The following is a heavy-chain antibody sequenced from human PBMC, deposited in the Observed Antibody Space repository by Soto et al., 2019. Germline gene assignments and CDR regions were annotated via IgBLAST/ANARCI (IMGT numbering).Heavy chain of an antibody. Sequence: QVQLVQSGAEVQKPGASVKVSCKTSGYTFTEYYIHWMRQVPGQGPEWMGWINPNSGGTKYAKKFQGVVRMTGDTSTSTSILELTGLRSDDTAVYYCARRLGGGGDYFYGMDVWGQGTAVIVSS. J-gene: IGHJ6*02. D-gene: IGHD3-10*01. CDR3: ARRLGGGGDYFYGMDV. CDR1: GYTFTEYY. V-gene: IGHV1-2*02. CDR2: INPNSGGT.